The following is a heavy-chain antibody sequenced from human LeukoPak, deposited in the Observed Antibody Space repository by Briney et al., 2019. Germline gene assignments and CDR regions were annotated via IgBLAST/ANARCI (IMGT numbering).Heavy chain of an antibody. V-gene: IGHV6-1*01. CDR1: GDSVSSNSAA. J-gene: IGHJ4*02. CDR3: ARDLAGFGGYSYGMVDY. D-gene: IGHD5-18*01. CDR2: TYYRSEWHN. Sequence: SQALSLTCAISGDSVSSNSAAWNWIRQSPSRGLEWLGRTYYRSEWHNDYAVSVKSRIIISPDTSKNQFSLQLKSVTPEDTAVYYCARDLAGFGGYSYGMVDYWGQATLVTVSS.